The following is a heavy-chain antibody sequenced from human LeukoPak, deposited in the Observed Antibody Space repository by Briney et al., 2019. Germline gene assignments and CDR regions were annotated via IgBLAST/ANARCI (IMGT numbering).Heavy chain of an antibody. CDR1: GLTFTSYG. CDR3: AREGGYCSSTSCYAFDY. J-gene: IGHJ4*02. Sequence: PGGSLRLSCAASGLTFTSYGISWVRQAPGQGLEWMGWISAYNGNTNYAQKLQGRVTMTTDTSTSTAYMELKSLRSDDTAVYYCAREGGYCSSTSCYAFDYWGQGTLVTVSS. D-gene: IGHD2-2*01. V-gene: IGHV1-18*01. CDR2: ISAYNGNT.